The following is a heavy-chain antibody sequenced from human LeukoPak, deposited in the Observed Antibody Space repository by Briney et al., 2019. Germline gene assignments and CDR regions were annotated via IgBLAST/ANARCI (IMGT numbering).Heavy chain of an antibody. J-gene: IGHJ6*04. D-gene: IGHD3-10*01. CDR1: GFTFSSYE. Sequence: GGSLRLSCAASGFTFSSYEMNWDRQAPGKGLEWVSYISSSGSTIYYADSVKGRFTISRDNAKNSLYLQMNSLRAEDTAVYYCARDRDYYGSGSYYRSMDVWGKGTTVTVSS. CDR3: ARDRDYYGSGSYYRSMDV. V-gene: IGHV3-48*03. CDR2: ISSSGSTI.